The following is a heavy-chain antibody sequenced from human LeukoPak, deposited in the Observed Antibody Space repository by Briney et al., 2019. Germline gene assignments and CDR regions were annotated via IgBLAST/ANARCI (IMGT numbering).Heavy chain of an antibody. J-gene: IGHJ4*02. CDR2: ITGDGHNT. CDR1: GFTFGSYS. Sequence: GGSLRLSCAASGFTFGSYSMHWVRQAPGIGLEYVSAITGDGHNTFYADSVMGRFTISRDNSKNTLYLQMGSLRPEDMAVYYCARVYRGYDYWGQGVLVTVSS. CDR3: ARVYRGYDY. V-gene: IGHV3-64*02. D-gene: IGHD5-12*01.